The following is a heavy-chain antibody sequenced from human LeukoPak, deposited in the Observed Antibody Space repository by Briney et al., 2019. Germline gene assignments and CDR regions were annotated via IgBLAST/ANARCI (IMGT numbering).Heavy chain of an antibody. Sequence: ASVKVSCKASGYTFTSYYMHWVRQAPGQGLEWMGIINPSGGSTSYAQKFQGRVTMTRDTSTSTVYMELSSLRSEDTAVYYCARGSVVPAAPWGVDYWGQGTLVTVSS. CDR2: INPSGGST. V-gene: IGHV1-46*01. D-gene: IGHD2-2*01. J-gene: IGHJ4*02. CDR1: GYTFTSYY. CDR3: ARGSVVPAAPWGVDY.